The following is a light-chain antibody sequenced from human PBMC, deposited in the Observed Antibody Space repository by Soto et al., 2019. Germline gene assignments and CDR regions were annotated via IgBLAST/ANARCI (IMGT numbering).Light chain of an antibody. J-gene: IGKJ1*01. Sequence: EIVMRQSPATLSVSPGGRATLSCRASQRISDTLAWYQQKPGQAPRLLIYGASTRAPGFPARFSGSGSGTDFTLTISSLQSEDFAVYYCQQYDNWPWTFGQGTKVDIK. CDR3: QQYDNWPWT. CDR2: GAS. V-gene: IGKV3-15*01. CDR1: QRISDT.